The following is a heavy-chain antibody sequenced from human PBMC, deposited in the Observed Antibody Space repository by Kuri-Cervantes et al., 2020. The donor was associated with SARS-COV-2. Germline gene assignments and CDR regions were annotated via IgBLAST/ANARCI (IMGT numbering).Heavy chain of an antibody. J-gene: IGHJ4*02. CDR3: VRDGDHWNFDY. V-gene: IGHV3-74*01. CDR2: INPDGSYT. D-gene: IGHD1-1*01. Sequence: GESLKISCAASGFTFSSYWMQWVRQAPGKGLVWVSRINPDGSYTNNADSVKGRFTLSRDNAKNMLFLQMNSLRAEDTAVYYCVRDGDHWNFDYWGQGTLVTVSS. CDR1: GFTFSSYW.